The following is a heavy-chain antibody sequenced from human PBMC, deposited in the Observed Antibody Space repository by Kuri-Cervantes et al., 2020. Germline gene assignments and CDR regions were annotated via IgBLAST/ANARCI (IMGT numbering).Heavy chain of an antibody. V-gene: IGHV3-23*01. CDR2: ISGSGGST. CDR3: AKDVEKYYYDSSGYYPWFDP. CDR1: GFTFSSYA. J-gene: IGHJ5*02. D-gene: IGHD3-22*01. Sequence: GESLKISCAASGFTFSSYAMSWVRQAPGKGLEWVSAISGSGGSTYYADSVKGRFTISRDNSKNTLYLQMNSLRAEDTAVYYCAKDVEKYYYDSSGYYPWFDPWGQGTLVTGYS.